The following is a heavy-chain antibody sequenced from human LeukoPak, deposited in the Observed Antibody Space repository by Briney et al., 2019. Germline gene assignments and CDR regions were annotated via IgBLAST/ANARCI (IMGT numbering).Heavy chain of an antibody. D-gene: IGHD3-16*02. CDR2: INHSGST. CDR3: ARGLIMITFGGVIVRTNWFDP. V-gene: IGHV4-34*01. CDR1: GGSFSGYY. J-gene: IGHJ5*02. Sequence: SETLSLTCAVYGGSFSGYYWSWIRQPPGKGLEWIGEINHSGSTNYNPSLKSRVTTSVDTSKNQFSLKLSSVTAADTAVYYCARGLIMITFGGVIVRTNWFDPWGQGTLVTVSS.